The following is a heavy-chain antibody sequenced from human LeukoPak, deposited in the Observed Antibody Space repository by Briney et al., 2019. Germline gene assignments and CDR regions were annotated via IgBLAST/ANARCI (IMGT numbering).Heavy chain of an antibody. V-gene: IGHV4-59*12. CDR3: ARVLTAVAGPYYFDF. CDR2: IYYSGST. J-gene: IGHJ4*02. D-gene: IGHD6-19*01. Sequence: SETLSLTCTVSGGSISSYYWSWIRQPPGKGLEWIGYIYYSGSTNYNPSHKSRVTISVDTSKNQFSLKLTSVTAADTAVYYCARVLTAVAGPYYFDFWGQGTLVTVSS. CDR1: GGSISSYY.